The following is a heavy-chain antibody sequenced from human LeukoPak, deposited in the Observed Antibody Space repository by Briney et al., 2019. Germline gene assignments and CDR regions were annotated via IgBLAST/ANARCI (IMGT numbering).Heavy chain of an antibody. D-gene: IGHD4-17*01. CDR1: GGTFSSYA. V-gene: IGHV1-69*13. J-gene: IGHJ3*02. CDR2: IIPIFGTA. CDR3: ARAIDYGVAFDI. Sequence: ASVNVSCKASGGTFSSYAISWVRQAPGQGLEWMGGIIPIFGTANYAQKFQGRVTITADESTSTAYMELSSLRSEDTAVYYCARAIDYGVAFDIWGQGTMVTVSS.